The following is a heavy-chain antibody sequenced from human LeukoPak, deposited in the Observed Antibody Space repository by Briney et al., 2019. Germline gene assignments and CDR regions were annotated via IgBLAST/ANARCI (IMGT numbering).Heavy chain of an antibody. D-gene: IGHD6-13*01. CDR3: ARDVEQQQLVGIKMDV. CDR2: INWNGGST. CDR1: GFTFDDYG. V-gene: IGHV3-20*04. J-gene: IGHJ6*04. Sequence: PGGSLRLSCAASGFTFDDYGMSWVRQAPGKGLEWVSGINWNGGSTGYADSVKGRFTISRDNAKNSLYLQMNSLRAEDTALYYCARDVEQQQLVGIKMDVWGKGTTVTVSS.